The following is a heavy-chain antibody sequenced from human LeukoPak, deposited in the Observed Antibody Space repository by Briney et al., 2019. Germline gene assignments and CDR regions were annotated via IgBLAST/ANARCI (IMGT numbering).Heavy chain of an antibody. J-gene: IGHJ4*02. Sequence: SETLSLTCAVYGGSFSGYYWSWIRQPPGKGLEWIGEINHSGSTNYNPSLKSRVTISVDTSKNQFSLKLSSVTAADTAVYYCARGGYYDSSGYPNPLDYWGQGTLVTVSS. CDR3: ARGGYYDSSGYPNPLDY. V-gene: IGHV4-34*01. CDR1: GGSFSGYY. D-gene: IGHD3-22*01. CDR2: INHSGST.